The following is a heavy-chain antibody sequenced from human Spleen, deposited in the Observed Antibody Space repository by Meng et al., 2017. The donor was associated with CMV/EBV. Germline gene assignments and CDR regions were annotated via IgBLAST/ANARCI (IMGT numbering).Heavy chain of an antibody. CDR1: GFTFSGSA. V-gene: IGHV3-73*01. CDR2: IRSKDNNYAT. Sequence: GGSLRLSCAASGFTFSGSAMHWVRQAFGKGLEWVGRIRSKDNNYATAYGASVKGRFTISRDDSKDTTYLQMNSLKTEDTAVYYCARGGIKGDFWSGPYYYYGMDVWGQGTTVTVSS. D-gene: IGHD3-3*01. J-gene: IGHJ6*02. CDR3: ARGGIKGDFWSGPYYYYGMDV.